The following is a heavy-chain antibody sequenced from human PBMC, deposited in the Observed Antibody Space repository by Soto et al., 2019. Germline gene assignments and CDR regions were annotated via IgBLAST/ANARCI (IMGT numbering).Heavy chain of an antibody. Sequence: QVQLVQSGAEVRKPGASVKVSCKASGYTFTSYGISWVRQAPGQGLEWMGWISAYNGNTNYAQKLQGRVTMTTDTSTRTAYMKLRSLRSDDTAVYYCAREIPPSLRYFEWPSVDYWGQGPLVTVSS. V-gene: IGHV1-18*01. CDR1: GYTFTSYG. CDR3: AREIPPSLRYFEWPSVDY. D-gene: IGHD3-9*01. J-gene: IGHJ4*02. CDR2: ISAYNGNT.